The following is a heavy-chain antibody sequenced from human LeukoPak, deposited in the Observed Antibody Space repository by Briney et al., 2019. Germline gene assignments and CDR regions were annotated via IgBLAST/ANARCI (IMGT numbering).Heavy chain of an antibody. CDR3: AANHPFDP. V-gene: IGHV3-21*01. CDR1: GFTFSSYS. Sequence: PRGSLRLSCAASGFTFSSYSVNWVRQAPGKGLEWVSSVSSSSSYIYYADSVKGRFTISRDNAKNSLYLQMNSLRAEDTAVYYCAANHPFDPWGQGTLVTVSS. CDR2: VSSSSSYI. J-gene: IGHJ5*02. D-gene: IGHD1-14*01.